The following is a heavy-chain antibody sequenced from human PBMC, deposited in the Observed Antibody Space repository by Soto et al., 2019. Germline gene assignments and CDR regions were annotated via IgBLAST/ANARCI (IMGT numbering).Heavy chain of an antibody. CDR3: AIAPYHVLMVNVPNLYGMDV. Sequence: QVQLVQSGAEVKKPGASVKVSCKASGYTFTTYDISWVRQAPGQGLEWMGRISTYNGNTNYPQSLQGRLTMTTDTSTSTAYMELRSLRSDDTAVYYCAIAPYHVLMVNVPNLYGMDVWGQGTTVTVSS. CDR1: GYTFTTYD. CDR2: ISTYNGNT. J-gene: IGHJ6*02. D-gene: IGHD2-8*01. V-gene: IGHV1-18*01.